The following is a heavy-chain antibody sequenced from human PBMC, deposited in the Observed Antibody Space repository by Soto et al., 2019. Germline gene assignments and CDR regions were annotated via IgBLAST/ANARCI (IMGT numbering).Heavy chain of an antibody. CDR2: LSGSGGST. CDR1: GFTFSSYA. J-gene: IGHJ4*02. V-gene: IGHV3-23*01. CDR3: AKDRRGYSYGSLDY. Sequence: PGGSLRLSCAASGFTFSSYAMTWVRQAPGKGLEWVSALSGSGGSTYYAGSVKGRFTISRDNSKNTLYLQMNSLRAEDTAVYYCAKDRRGYSYGSLDYWGQGTLVTVSS. D-gene: IGHD5-18*01.